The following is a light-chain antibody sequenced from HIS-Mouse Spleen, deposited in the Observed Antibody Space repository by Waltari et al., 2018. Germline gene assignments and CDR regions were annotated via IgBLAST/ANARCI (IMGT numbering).Light chain of an antibody. V-gene: IGLV2-11*01. CDR2: DVS. CDR3: CSYAGSYTWV. J-gene: IGLJ3*02. CDR1: SSDVGGYNS. Sequence: QSALTQPRSVSGSPGQSVTISCTGTSSDVGGYNSVPWYQQHPGNAPKLMIYDVSKRPSGVPDRFSGSKSGNTASLTISGLQAEDEADYYCCSYAGSYTWVFGGGTKLTVL.